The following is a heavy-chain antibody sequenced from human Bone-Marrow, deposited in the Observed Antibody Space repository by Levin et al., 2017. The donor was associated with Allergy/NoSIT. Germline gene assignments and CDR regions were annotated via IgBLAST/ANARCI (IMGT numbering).Heavy chain of an antibody. Sequence: PGGSLRLSCTASGLTFNNFAMIWVRQAPGKGLEWVSTISGSGGATYYADSVMGRFTISRDNSKNTLFLQMNSLRAEDTAVYYCAKEGYCTDSVCYDAFDIWGQGTTVTVSS. J-gene: IGHJ3*02. V-gene: IGHV3-23*01. CDR2: ISGSGGAT. D-gene: IGHD2-8*01. CDR3: AKEGYCTDSVCYDAFDI. CDR1: GLTFNNFA.